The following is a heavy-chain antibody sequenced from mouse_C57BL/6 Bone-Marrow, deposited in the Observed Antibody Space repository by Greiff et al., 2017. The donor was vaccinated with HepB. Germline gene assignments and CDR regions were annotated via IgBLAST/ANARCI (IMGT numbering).Heavy chain of an antibody. CDR2: ISDGGSYT. CDR1: GFTFSSYA. V-gene: IGHV5-4*01. CDR3: ARSYYSNFLFAY. D-gene: IGHD2-5*01. Sequence: EVQLVESGGGLVKPGGSLKLSCAASGFTFSSYAMSWVRQTPEKRLEWVATISDGGSYTYYPDNVKGRFTISRDNAKNNLYLQMSHLKSEDTAMYYCARSYYSNFLFAYWGQGTLVTVSA. J-gene: IGHJ3*01.